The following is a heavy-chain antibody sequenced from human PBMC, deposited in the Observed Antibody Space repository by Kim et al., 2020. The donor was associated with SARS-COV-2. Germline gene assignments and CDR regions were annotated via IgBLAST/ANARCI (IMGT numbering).Heavy chain of an antibody. V-gene: IGHV3-30*18. CDR2: ISYDGSNK. J-gene: IGHJ1*01. CDR3: AKEGEMSFQH. Sequence: GGSLRLSCAASGFTFSSYGMHWVRQAPGKGLEWVAVISYDGSNKYYADSVKGRFTISRDNSKNTLYLQMNSLRAEDTAVYYCAKEGEMSFQHWGQGTLVTVSP. CDR1: GFTFSSYG.